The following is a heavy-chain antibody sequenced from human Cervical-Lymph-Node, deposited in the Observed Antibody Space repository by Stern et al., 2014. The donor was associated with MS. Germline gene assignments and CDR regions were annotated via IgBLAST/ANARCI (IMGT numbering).Heavy chain of an antibody. V-gene: IGHV1-69*01. D-gene: IGHD5-18*01. J-gene: IGHJ4*02. CDR1: GGTFSSYA. CDR3: ARLGDSYGPRDY. CDR2: IIPIFGTA. Sequence: MQLVESGAEVKKPGSSVKVSCKASGGTFSSYAISWVRQAPGQGLEWMGGIIPIFGTANYAQKFQGRVTITADESTSTAYMELRSLRSEDTAVYYWARLGDSYGPRDYWGQGTLVTVSS.